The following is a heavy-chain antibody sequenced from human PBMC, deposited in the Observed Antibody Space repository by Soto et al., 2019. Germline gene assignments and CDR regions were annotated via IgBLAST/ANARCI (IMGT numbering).Heavy chain of an antibody. D-gene: IGHD2-15*01. CDR2: IYHSGST. J-gene: IGHJ5*02. V-gene: IGHV4-30-2*01. CDR3: ARVVVAATGWFDP. Sequence: QLQLQESGSGLVKPSQTLSLTCAVSGGSISSGGYSWSWIRQPPGKGLEWIGYIYHSGSTYYNPSRKSRVTXSXDXXKNQFSLKLSSVTAADTAVYYCARVVVAATGWFDPWGQGTLVTVSS. CDR1: GGSISSGGYS.